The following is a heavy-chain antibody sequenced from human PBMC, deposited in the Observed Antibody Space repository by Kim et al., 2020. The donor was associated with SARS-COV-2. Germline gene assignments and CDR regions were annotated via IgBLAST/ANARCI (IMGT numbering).Heavy chain of an antibody. CDR3: TTATITGTTPFDP. CDR1: GFTFSNAW. CDR2: IKSKTDGGTT. D-gene: IGHD1-7*01. V-gene: IGHV3-15*01. J-gene: IGHJ5*02. Sequence: GGSLRLSCAASGFTFSNAWMSWVRQAPGKGLEWVGRIKSKTDGGTTDYAAPVKGRFTISRDDSKNTLYLQMNSLKTEDTAVYYCTTATITGTTPFDPWGQGTLVTVSS.